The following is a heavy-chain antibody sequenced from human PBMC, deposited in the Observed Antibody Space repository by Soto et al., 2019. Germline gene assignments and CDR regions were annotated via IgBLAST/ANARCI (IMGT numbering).Heavy chain of an antibody. CDR2: IFYSGTT. Sequence: PSETLSLTCSVSGGSITNNNYYWDWIRQPPGKGLEWIATIFYSGTTYYNPSLKSRVTISVDTSKNQFSLKLSSVPATETAVYYCYSPELLSSHDPFAIRGQGTMVTVSS. V-gene: IGHV4-39*01. D-gene: IGHD1-7*01. CDR3: YSPELLSSHDPFAI. J-gene: IGHJ3*02. CDR1: GGSITNNNYY.